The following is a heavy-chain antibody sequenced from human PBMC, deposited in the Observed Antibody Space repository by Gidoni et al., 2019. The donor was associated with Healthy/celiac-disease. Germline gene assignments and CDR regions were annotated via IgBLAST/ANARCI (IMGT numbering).Heavy chain of an antibody. CDR3: ASEWEGVDY. J-gene: IGHJ4*02. CDR2: IWYDGSNK. V-gene: IGHV3-33*01. CDR1: GFTFSSYG. D-gene: IGHD1-26*01. Sequence: QVQLVESGGGVVQPGRSLRLSCAASGFTFSSYGMHWVRQAPGKGLEWVAVIWYDGSNKYYADSVKGRFTISRDNSKNTLYLQMNSLRAEDTAVYYCASEWEGVDYWGQGTLVTVSS.